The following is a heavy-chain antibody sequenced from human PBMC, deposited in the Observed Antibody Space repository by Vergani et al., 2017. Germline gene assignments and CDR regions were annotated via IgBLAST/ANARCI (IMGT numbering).Heavy chain of an antibody. D-gene: IGHD3-10*01. CDR1: GFTFSSYS. CDR2: ISSSSSYI. Sequence: EVQLVESGGGLVKPGGSLRLSCAASGFTFSSYSMNWVRQAPGKGLEWVSSISSSSSYIYYADSVKGRFTISRDNAKNSLYLQMNSLRAEDTAVYYRARSRLAGITMVRGVIGYWGQGTLVTVSS. CDR3: ARSRLAGITMVRGVIGY. V-gene: IGHV3-21*01. J-gene: IGHJ4*02.